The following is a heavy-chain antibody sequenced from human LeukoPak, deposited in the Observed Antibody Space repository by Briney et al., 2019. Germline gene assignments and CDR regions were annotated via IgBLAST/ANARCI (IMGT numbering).Heavy chain of an antibody. V-gene: IGHV4-59*01. CDR3: VREGGLGYSYGYGLDAFDI. CDR1: GGSISSYY. D-gene: IGHD5-18*01. Sequence: PSETLSLTCTVSGGSISSYYWSWIRQPPGKGLEWIGYIYYSGSTNYNPSLKSRVTISVDTSKNQFSLKLSSVTAADTAVYYCVREGGLGYSYGYGLDAFDIWGQGTMVTVSS. CDR2: IYYSGST. J-gene: IGHJ3*02.